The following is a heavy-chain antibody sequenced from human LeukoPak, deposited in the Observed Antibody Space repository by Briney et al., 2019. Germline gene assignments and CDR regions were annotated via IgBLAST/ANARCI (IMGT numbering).Heavy chain of an antibody. J-gene: IGHJ4*02. CDR3: ATEAPRSYYSDY. CDR2: VYATGGTT. Sequence: ASVKVSCKASEDTFTYYHIHWVRQAPGQGVEWMGAVYATGGTTINTQNFQGRVTMTRDTSTGTVYMELSSLRFEDTAMYYCATEAPRSYYSDYWGQGILVTVSS. CDR1: EDTFTYYH. V-gene: IGHV1-46*01.